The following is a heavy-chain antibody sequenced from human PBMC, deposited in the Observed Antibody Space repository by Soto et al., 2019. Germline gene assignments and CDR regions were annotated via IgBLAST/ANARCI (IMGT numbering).Heavy chain of an antibody. CDR1: GGSISSSSYY. D-gene: IGHD4-17*01. CDR2: IYYSGST. CDR3: ARGFPTVVTVDY. Sequence: QLQLQESGPGLVKPSETLSLTCTVSGGSISSSSYYWGWIRQPPGKGLEWIGSIYYSGSTYYNPSRQSRVTISVDTAKNQFSLKLSSVTAADTAVYYCARGFPTVVTVDYWGQGTLVTVS. J-gene: IGHJ4*02. V-gene: IGHV4-39*01.